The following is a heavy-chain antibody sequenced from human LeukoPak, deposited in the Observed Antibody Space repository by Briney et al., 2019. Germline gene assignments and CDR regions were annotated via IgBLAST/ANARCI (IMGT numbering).Heavy chain of an antibody. V-gene: IGHV3-7*01. CDR1: GFTFSSYW. CDR3: ARNDWHYDFWSGYPYDAFDI. Sequence: PGGSLRLSCAASGFTFSSYWMSWVRQAPGKGLEWVANIKQDGSEKYYVDSAKGRFTISRDNAKNSLYLQMNSLRAEDTAVYYCARNDWHYDFWSGYPYDAFDIWGQGTMVTVSS. D-gene: IGHD3-3*01. J-gene: IGHJ3*02. CDR2: IKQDGSEK.